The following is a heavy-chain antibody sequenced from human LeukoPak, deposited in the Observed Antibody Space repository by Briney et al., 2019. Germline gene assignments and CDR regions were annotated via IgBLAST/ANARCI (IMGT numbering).Heavy chain of an antibody. CDR2: IYHSGST. J-gene: IGHJ4*02. Sequence: KPSETLSLTCAVSGYSISSGYYWGWTRQPPGKGLEWIGSIYHSGSTYYNPSLKSRVTISVDTSKNQFSLKLSSVTAADTAVYYCARHYGYCSSTSCYTTGIAVAGPLDYWGQGTLVTVSS. CDR1: GYSISSGYY. D-gene: IGHD2-2*02. V-gene: IGHV4-38-2*01. CDR3: ARHYGYCSSTSCYTTGIAVAGPLDY.